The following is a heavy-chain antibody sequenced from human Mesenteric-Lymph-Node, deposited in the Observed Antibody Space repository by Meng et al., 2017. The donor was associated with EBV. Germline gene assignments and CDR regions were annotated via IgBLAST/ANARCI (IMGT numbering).Heavy chain of an antibody. V-gene: IGHV1-18*01. CDR2: ISTYNGNT. CDR3: ATFGTASRRYFDY. CDR1: GYTFTSYG. J-gene: IGHJ4*02. Sequence: QGQLVQSGAEVKKPGASVRVSCKASGYTFTSYGISWVRQAPGQGLEWMGWISTYNGNTNYAQKVQGRVTMTRDTSISTANMELSGLRSDDTAVYYCATFGTASRRYFDYWGQGALVTVSS. D-gene: IGHD2-8*02.